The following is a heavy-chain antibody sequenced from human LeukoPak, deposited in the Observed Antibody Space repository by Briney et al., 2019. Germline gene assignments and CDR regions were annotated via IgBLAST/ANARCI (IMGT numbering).Heavy chain of an antibody. V-gene: IGHV3-23*01. CDR2: IIGSGGST. D-gene: IGHD6-13*01. Sequence: PGGSLRLSCAASGFTFSSYAMSWVRQAPGKGLEWVSAIIGSGGSTYYADSVKGRFTISTHHSTHTLYLQMNSLRAEDTAVYYCAKDGPFSSWPPAALPADYWGQGTLVTVSS. J-gene: IGHJ4*02. CDR1: GFTFSSYA. CDR3: AKDGPFSSWPPAALPADY.